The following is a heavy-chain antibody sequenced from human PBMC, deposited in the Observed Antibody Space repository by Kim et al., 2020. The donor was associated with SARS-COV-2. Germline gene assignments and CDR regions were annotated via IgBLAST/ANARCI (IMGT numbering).Heavy chain of an antibody. J-gene: IGHJ4*02. CDR2: IYYSGST. CDR1: GGSISSGGYY. V-gene: IGHV4-31*03. D-gene: IGHD3-10*01. Sequence: SETLSLTCTVSGGSISSGGYYWSWIRQHPGKGLEWIGYIYYSGSTYYNPSLKSRVTISVDTSKNQFSLKLSSVTAADTAVYYCARDSVYYYGSGSYDFGIWGQGTLVTVSS. CDR3: ARDSVYYYGSGSYDFGI.